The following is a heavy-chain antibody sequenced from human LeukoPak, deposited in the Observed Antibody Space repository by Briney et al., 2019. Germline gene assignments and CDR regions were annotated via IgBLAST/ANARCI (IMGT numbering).Heavy chain of an antibody. CDR3: ARGRGVSYTLDY. CDR2: ISSSSSYI. Sequence: PGGSLRLSCAASGFTFSSYSMNWVRQAPGKGLEWVSSISSSSSYIYYADSVKGRFTISRDNAKNSLYLQMNSLRAEDTAVYYCARGRGVSYTLDYWGQGTLVTVSS. V-gene: IGHV3-21*01. CDR1: GFTFSSYS. J-gene: IGHJ4*02. D-gene: IGHD3-16*01.